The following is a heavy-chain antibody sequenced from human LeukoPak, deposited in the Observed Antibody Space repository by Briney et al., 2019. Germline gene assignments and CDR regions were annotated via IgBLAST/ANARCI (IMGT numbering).Heavy chain of an antibody. CDR3: ARDRPGGAYYMDV. Sequence: GGSLRLSCAASGFTFSSFSMNWVRQAPGKGLEWVSSISSSSRYIYYADSVKGRFTISRDNAKNALYLQMSSLRAEDTAVYYCARDRPGGAYYMDVWGKGTTVTVSS. V-gene: IGHV3-21*01. D-gene: IGHD2-2*01. CDR1: GFTFSSFS. J-gene: IGHJ6*03. CDR2: ISSSSRYI.